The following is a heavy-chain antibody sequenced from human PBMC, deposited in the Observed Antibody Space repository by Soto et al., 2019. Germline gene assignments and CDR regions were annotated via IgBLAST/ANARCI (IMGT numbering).Heavy chain of an antibody. V-gene: IGHV3-30*18. CDR2: ISYDGSNK. D-gene: IGHD3-22*01. CDR3: AKDTYYHDSSGYYTFDY. Sequence: GGSLRLSCAASGFIFRSYGMHWVRQAPGKGLEWVAAISYDGSNKFYVDPVKGRFTISGDNSKNTVDLQMNSLRVEDTAVFYCAKDTYYHDSSGYYTFDYWGQGT. J-gene: IGHJ4*02. CDR1: GFIFRSYG.